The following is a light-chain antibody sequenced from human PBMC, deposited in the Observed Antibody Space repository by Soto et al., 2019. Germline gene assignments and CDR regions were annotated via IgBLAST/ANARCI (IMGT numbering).Light chain of an antibody. CDR1: QSVNDW. Sequence: DIQMTQSPSTLSASVGDRVTITCRASQSVNDWLAWYQQKPGKPPNLLIYKVSNLESGVPSRFSGSGSGTEFTLTISSLQPDDFATYYCQQYNSYSWTFGQGTKVDIK. J-gene: IGKJ1*01. CDR2: KVS. V-gene: IGKV1-5*03. CDR3: QQYNSYSWT.